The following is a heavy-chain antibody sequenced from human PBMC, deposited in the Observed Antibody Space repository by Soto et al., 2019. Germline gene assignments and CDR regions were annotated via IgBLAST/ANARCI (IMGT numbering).Heavy chain of an antibody. Sequence: EVQLVGSGGGLVQPGGSLRLSCAASGFTFSYYSMNWVRQAPGKGLEWVSYISSSSSAIYYADSVKGRFTISRDNAQNSLYLQMNSLRDEDTAVYYCARVIWPPFYFDYWGQGALVTVSS. D-gene: IGHD2-15*01. V-gene: IGHV3-48*02. CDR1: GFTFSYYS. J-gene: IGHJ4*02. CDR3: ARVIWPPFYFDY. CDR2: ISSSSSAI.